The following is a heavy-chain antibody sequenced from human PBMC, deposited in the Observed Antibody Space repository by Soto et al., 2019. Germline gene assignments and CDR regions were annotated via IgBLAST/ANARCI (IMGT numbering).Heavy chain of an antibody. Sequence: EVQLVESGGGLVQPGGSLRLSCAASGFTVSSNYMSWVRQAPGKGLEWVSVIYSGGSTYYADSVKGRFTISRDNSKNTLYLQMNSLRAEDTAVYYCAREQLAGPGVRWFDPWGQGTLVTVSS. CDR2: IYSGGST. CDR3: AREQLAGPGVRWFDP. J-gene: IGHJ5*02. V-gene: IGHV3-66*01. CDR1: GFTVSSNY. D-gene: IGHD6-13*01.